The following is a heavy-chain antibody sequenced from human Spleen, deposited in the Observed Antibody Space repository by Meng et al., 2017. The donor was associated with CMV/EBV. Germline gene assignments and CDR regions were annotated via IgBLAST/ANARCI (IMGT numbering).Heavy chain of an antibody. V-gene: IGHV4-34*01. CDR1: GGSFSGYY. D-gene: IGHD2-15*01. J-gene: IGHJ6*02. CDR2: INHSGST. CDR3: ARGLFGAASSYYYGLGV. Sequence: SETLSLTCAVYGGSFSGYYWSWIRQPPGKGLEWMGEINHSGSTSYNPSLKSRVTISVDTSKNQFSLKLSSVTAADTAVYYCARGLFGAASSYYYGLGVWGQGTTVTVSS.